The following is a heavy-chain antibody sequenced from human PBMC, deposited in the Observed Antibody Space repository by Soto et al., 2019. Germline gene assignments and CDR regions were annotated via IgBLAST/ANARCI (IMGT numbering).Heavy chain of an antibody. CDR2: VFHSGDT. J-gene: IGHJ4*02. CDR1: GGSISGRNW. V-gene: IGHV4-4*02. D-gene: IGHD3-22*01. CDR3: ARLIYDSRLNYFYFDF. Sequence: SETLSFTCVVSGGSISGRNWWSWVRQAPGKGLEWIGEVFHSGDTTYTPSLRSRVTISVDKSKNQFSLKLNSVTAADTAVYYCARLIYDSRLNYFYFDFWGQGALVTVSS.